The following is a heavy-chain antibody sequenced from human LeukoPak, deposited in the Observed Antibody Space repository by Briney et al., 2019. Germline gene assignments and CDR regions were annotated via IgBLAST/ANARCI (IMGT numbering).Heavy chain of an antibody. V-gene: IGHV3-7*01. D-gene: IGHD5-18*01. CDR2: IKQDGSEK. Sequence: PGWSLRLSCAASGFTFSSYWMSWVRQAPGKGLEWVANIKQDGSEKYYVDSVKGRFTISRDNAKNSLYLQMNSLRAEDTAVYYCARDLGYSYGNTHYWGQGTLVTVSS. CDR3: ARDLGYSYGNTHY. CDR1: GFTFSSYW. J-gene: IGHJ4*02.